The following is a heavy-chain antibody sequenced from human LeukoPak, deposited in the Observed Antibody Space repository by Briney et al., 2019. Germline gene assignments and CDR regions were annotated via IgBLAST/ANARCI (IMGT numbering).Heavy chain of an antibody. CDR3: AIRDGGHFDY. CDR2: ISYDGSNK. J-gene: IGHJ4*02. Sequence: GGSLRFSCAASGFTFSSYGMHWVRQAPGKGLEWVAVISYDGSNKYYADSVKGRFTISRDNSKSTLYLQMNSLRADDTAVYYCAIRDGGHFDYWGQGTLVTVSS. D-gene: IGHD3-16*01. CDR1: GFTFSSYG. V-gene: IGHV3-30*03.